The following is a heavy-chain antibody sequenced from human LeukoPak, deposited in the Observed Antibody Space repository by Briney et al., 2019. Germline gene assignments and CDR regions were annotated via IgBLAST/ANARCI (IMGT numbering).Heavy chain of an antibody. Sequence: ASVKVSCKASGYTFTSCGISWVRQAPGQGLEWMGWISAYNGNTNYAQKLQGRVTMTTDTSTSTAYMELRSLRSDDTAVYYCARDHYYDSSENWFDPWGQGTLVTVSS. CDR1: GYTFTSCG. V-gene: IGHV1-18*01. J-gene: IGHJ5*02. CDR3: ARDHYYDSSENWFDP. CDR2: ISAYNGNT. D-gene: IGHD3-22*01.